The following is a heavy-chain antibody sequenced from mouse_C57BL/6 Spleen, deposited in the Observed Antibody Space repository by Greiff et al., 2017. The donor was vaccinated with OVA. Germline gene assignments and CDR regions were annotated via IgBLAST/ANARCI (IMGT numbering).Heavy chain of an antibody. D-gene: IGHD2-1*01. V-gene: IGHV1-54*01. CDR3: ARSGIFYYGGDDY. Sequence: QVQLKQSGAELVRPGTSVKVSCKASGYAFTNYLIEWVKQWPGQGLEWIGVINPGSGGTNYNEKFKGKATLTADKSSSTAYMQLSSLTSEDSAVYFCARSGIFYYGGDDYWGQGTTLTVSS. CDR1: GYAFTNYL. CDR2: INPGSGGT. J-gene: IGHJ2*01.